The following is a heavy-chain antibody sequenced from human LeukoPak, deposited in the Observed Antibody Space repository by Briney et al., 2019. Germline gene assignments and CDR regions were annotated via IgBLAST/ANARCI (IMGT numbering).Heavy chain of an antibody. CDR3: ARTSSGPNWFDP. V-gene: IGHV4-39*02. D-gene: IGHD3-22*01. Sequence: SETLSLTCTVSGGSISSSSYYWGWIRQPPGKGLEWIGSIHYSGTTYYNPSLKSRVTISVDTSKNHLSLQLSSVSAADTAVYYCARTSSGPNWFDPWGQGTLVTVSS. CDR2: IHYSGTT. J-gene: IGHJ5*02. CDR1: GGSISSSSYY.